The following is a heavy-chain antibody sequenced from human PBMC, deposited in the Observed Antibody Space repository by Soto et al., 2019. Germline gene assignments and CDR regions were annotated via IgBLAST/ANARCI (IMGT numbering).Heavy chain of an antibody. J-gene: IGHJ6*03. CDR2: IYYSGST. Sequence: PSETLSLTCTVSGGSISSGGYYWSWIRQHPGKGLEWIGYIYYSGSTYYNPSLKSRVTISVDTSKNQFSLKLSSVTAADTAVYYCARITMVRGAAGGFYYYYYYMDVWGKGTTVTVSS. V-gene: IGHV4-31*03. D-gene: IGHD3-10*01. CDR3: ARITMVRGAAGGFYYYYYYMDV. CDR1: GGSISSGGYY.